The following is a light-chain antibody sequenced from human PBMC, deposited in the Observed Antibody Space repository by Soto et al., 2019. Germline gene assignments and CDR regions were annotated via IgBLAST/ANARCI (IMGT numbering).Light chain of an antibody. CDR2: DAS. J-gene: IGKJ1*01. CDR3: QQRSNWPWT. Sequence: EIVLTQSPATLSLSPGERATLSCRASQSVDSYLAWYQQKPGQAPRLLIYDASNRATGIPARFSGSESGTDFTLPISRLEPEDFAVYYCQQRSNWPWTFGQGTKVEIK. CDR1: QSVDSY. V-gene: IGKV3-11*01.